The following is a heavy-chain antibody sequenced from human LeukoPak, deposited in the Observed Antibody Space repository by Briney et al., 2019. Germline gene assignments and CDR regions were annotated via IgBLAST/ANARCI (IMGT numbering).Heavy chain of an antibody. Sequence: PSETLSLTCIVSGGSISSYYWSWIRQPPGKGLEWIGYIYYSGSTNYNPSLKSRVTISVDTSKNQFSLKLSSVTAADTAVYYCARAQWLRPNDAFDIWGQGTMVTVSS. CDR2: IYYSGST. J-gene: IGHJ3*02. CDR3: ARAQWLRPNDAFDI. D-gene: IGHD5-12*01. CDR1: GGSISSYY. V-gene: IGHV4-59*01.